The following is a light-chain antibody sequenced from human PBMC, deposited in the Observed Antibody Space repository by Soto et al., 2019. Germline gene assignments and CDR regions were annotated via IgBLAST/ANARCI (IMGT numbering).Light chain of an antibody. CDR2: AVS. Sequence: QSALTQPASVSGSPGQSITISCSGTSSDIGSYDHVAWYQQFPGKSPKLIICAVSDRPSVVSDRFSGSKSGISASLTISGLQTEDEADYYCISYTDRQSYLFGTGTKVTVL. V-gene: IGLV2-14*03. CDR1: SSDIGSYDH. CDR3: ISYTDRQSYL. J-gene: IGLJ1*01.